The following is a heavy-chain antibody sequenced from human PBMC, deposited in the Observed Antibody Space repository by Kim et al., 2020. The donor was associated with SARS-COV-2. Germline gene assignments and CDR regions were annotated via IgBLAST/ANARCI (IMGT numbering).Heavy chain of an antibody. Sequence: ASVKVSCKASGYTFAKSAMHWVRQAPGQSLEWVGWINAGNGDTKYSQNFQGRVTITRDTSASTAYMELSSLRSEDTAVYYCARGASITGTPFDYWGQGTLVTVSS. D-gene: IGHD1-20*01. V-gene: IGHV1-3*01. J-gene: IGHJ4*02. CDR2: INAGNGDT. CDR1: GYTFAKSA. CDR3: ARGASITGTPFDY.